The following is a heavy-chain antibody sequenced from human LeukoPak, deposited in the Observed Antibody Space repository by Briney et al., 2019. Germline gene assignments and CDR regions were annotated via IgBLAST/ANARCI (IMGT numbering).Heavy chain of an antibody. J-gene: IGHJ4*02. D-gene: IGHD2-15*01. CDR2: IYYSGST. V-gene: IGHV4-39*02. Sequence: PSETLSLTCTVSGGSISSSTYYWAWIRQPPGKGLEWIGSIYYSGSTYCNPSLKSRVTISVDTSKNHFSLKLSSVTAADTAVYYCPRRSGGVLSYWGPGTLVTVSS. CDR1: GGSISSSTYY. CDR3: PRRSGGVLSY.